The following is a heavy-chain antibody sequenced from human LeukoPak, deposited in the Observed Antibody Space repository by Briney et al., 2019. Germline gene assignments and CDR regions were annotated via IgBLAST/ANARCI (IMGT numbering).Heavy chain of an antibody. CDR3: ALDSSSWYPFLY. CDR2: IIQEGSEK. Sequence: PGGSLRLSCAASVFTFSIYWMSCVREAPGKGGEWVANIIQEGSEKYYVDSVRGRYTISRDNAKNSVYLQMNSLRAEDTAVYYCALDSSSWYPFLYWGQGTLVTVP. J-gene: IGHJ4*02. CDR1: VFTFSIYW. V-gene: IGHV3-7*01. D-gene: IGHD6-13*01.